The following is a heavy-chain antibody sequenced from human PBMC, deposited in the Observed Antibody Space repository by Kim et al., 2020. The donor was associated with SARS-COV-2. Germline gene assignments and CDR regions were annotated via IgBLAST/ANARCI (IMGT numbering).Heavy chain of an antibody. V-gene: IGHV3-48*03. CDR2: ISSSGSTI. Sequence: GRSLRLSCAASGFTFSSYEMNWVRQAPGKGLEWVSYISSSGSTIYYADSVKDRFTISRDNAKNSLYLQMNSLRAEDTAVYYCARGSYYYDSSGYYRRDYWGQGTLVTVSS. CDR1: GFTFSSYE. D-gene: IGHD3-22*01. CDR3: ARGSYYYDSSGYYRRDY. J-gene: IGHJ4*02.